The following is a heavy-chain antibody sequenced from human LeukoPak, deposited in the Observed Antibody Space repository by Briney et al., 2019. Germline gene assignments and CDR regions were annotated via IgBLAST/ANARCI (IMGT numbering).Heavy chain of an antibody. CDR2: ISSSGSTI. J-gene: IGHJ4*02. D-gene: IGHD3-22*01. V-gene: IGHV3-48*04. CDR1: GFTFSSYS. CDR3: ARERFYDSSGYYSPFDY. Sequence: GGTLRLSCAASGFTFSSYSMNWVRQAPGKGLEWVSYISSSGSTIYYADSVKGRFTISRDNAKNSLYLQMNSLRAEDTAVYYCARERFYDSSGYYSPFDYWGQGTLVTVSS.